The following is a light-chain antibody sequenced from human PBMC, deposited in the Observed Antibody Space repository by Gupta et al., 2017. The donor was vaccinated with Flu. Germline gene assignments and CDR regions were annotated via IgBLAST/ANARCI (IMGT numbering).Light chain of an antibody. J-gene: IGLJ1*01. CDR1: SSDVGTYNR. Sequence: QSALTQPPSVSGSPGQSVTISCTGTSSDVGTYNRVSWYQQSPGTAPKLMIYEVSNRPSGVPDRFSGSKSDNTASLTISGLQGEDEADYYCSSYTSSYTFVFGTGTKVTVL. V-gene: IGLV2-18*02. CDR3: SSYTSSYTFV. CDR2: EVS.